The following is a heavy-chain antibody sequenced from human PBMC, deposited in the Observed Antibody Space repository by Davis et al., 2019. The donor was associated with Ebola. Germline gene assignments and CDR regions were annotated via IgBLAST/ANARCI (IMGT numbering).Heavy chain of an antibody. Sequence: SETLSLTCAAYGVSFSGYYWSWIRQPPGKGLEWIGEINHSGSTNYNPSLKSRVTISVDTSKNQFSLKLSSVTAADTAVYYCARGAPSDYDFWSGYFPKPIFDYWGQGTLVTVSS. CDR3: ARGAPSDYDFWSGYFPKPIFDY. J-gene: IGHJ4*02. CDR2: INHSGST. V-gene: IGHV4-34*01. CDR1: GVSFSGYY. D-gene: IGHD3-3*01.